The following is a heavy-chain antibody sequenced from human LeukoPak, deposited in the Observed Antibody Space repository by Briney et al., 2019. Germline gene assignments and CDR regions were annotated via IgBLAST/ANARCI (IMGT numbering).Heavy chain of an antibody. J-gene: IGHJ3*02. CDR1: GGSFSGYY. CDR3: ARWDRSRRWNRARSAFDI. D-gene: IGHD1/OR15-1a*01. Sequence: PSETLSLTCAVYGGSFSGYYWSWIRQPPGKGLEWIGEINHSGSTNYNPSLKSRVTISVDTSKNQFSLKLSSVTAADTAVYYCARWDRSRRWNRARSAFDIWGQGTMVTVSS. CDR2: INHSGST. V-gene: IGHV4-34*01.